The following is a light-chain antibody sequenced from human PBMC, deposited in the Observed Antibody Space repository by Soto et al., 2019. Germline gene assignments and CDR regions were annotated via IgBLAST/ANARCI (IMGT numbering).Light chain of an antibody. V-gene: IGKV3-20*01. CDR3: QQYGSSPSWT. J-gene: IGKJ1*01. Sequence: EIVLTQSPGTLSLSPGERATLSCRASQSLTGNYLAWYQQKPGQAPRLLIYDASSRATGIPDRFSGSGSGTDFTLTISRLQPEDFAVYYCQQYGSSPSWTFGQGTKVEIK. CDR2: DAS. CDR1: QSLTGNY.